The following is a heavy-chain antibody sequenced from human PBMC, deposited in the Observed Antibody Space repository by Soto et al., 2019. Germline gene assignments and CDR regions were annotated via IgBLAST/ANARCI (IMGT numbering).Heavy chain of an antibody. CDR1: GFTFSSYW. CDR3: ARDRLSDYYYYGMDV. D-gene: IGHD2-8*01. J-gene: IGHJ6*02. Sequence: EVQLVESGGGLVQPGGSLRLSCAASGFTFSSYWMHWVRQAPGKGLVWVSRINSDGSSTSYVDSVKGRFTISRDNAKNTLYLQMNSLRAEDTAVYYCARDRLSDYYYYGMDVWGQGTTVTVSS. CDR2: INSDGSST. V-gene: IGHV3-74*01.